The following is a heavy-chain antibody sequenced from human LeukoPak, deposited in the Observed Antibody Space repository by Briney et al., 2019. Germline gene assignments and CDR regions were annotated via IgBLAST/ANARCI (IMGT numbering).Heavy chain of an antibody. J-gene: IGHJ4*02. CDR2: ISAYNGNT. CDR1: GYTFTSYG. CDR3: ASADRRPYYFDY. V-gene: IGHV1-18*01. Sequence: ASVKVSCKASGYTFTSYGISWVRQAPGQGLEWMGWISAYNGNTNYAQKLQGRVTMTTDTSTSTAYMELRSLRSDDTAVYYCASADRRPYYFDYWGQGTLVTVSS.